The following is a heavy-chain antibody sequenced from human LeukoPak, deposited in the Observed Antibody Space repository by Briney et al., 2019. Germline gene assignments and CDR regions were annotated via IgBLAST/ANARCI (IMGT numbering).Heavy chain of an antibody. V-gene: IGHV4-38-2*01. CDR1: GYSISSGYF. D-gene: IGHD6-19*01. CDR3: ARHPYSSGWFTDY. Sequence: SETLSLTCAVSGYSISSGYFWGWIRQPPGKGLEWIGSIHHSGSTYYNPSLKSRVTISVDTSKNQFSLKLTAVTAADTAVYYCARHPYSSGWFTDYWGQGTLVTVSS. CDR2: IHHSGST. J-gene: IGHJ4*02.